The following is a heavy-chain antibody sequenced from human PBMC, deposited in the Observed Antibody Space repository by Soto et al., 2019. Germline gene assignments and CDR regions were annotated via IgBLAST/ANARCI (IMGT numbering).Heavy chain of an antibody. CDR1: GGTFSSYA. CDR3: ARCRRNSSSWYGSLDYYYYGMDV. CDR2: IIPIFGTA. V-gene: IGHV1-69*13. Sequence: SVKVSCKASGGTFSSYAISWVRQAPGHGLEWMGGIIPIFGTANYAQKFQGRVTITADESTSTAYMELSSLRSEDTAVYYCARCRRNSSSWYGSLDYYYYGMDVWGQGTTVTVSS. D-gene: IGHD6-13*01. J-gene: IGHJ6*02.